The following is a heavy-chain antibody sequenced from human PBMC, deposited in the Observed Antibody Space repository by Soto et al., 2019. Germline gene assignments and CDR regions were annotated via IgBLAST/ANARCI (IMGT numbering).Heavy chain of an antibody. CDR3: ATTQYSSGATNWFDP. V-gene: IGHV4-34*01. D-gene: IGHD6-19*01. CDR2: INHSGST. Sequence: PSETLSLTCAVYGGSFSGYYWSWIRQPPGKGLEWIGEINHSGSTNYNPSLKSRVTISVDTSKNQFSLKLSSVTAADTAVYYCATTQYSSGATNWFDPWGQGTLVTVSS. CDR1: GGSFSGYY. J-gene: IGHJ5*02.